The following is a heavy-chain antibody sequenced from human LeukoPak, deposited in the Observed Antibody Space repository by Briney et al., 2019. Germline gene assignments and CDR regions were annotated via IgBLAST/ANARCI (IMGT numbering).Heavy chain of an antibody. J-gene: IGHJ5*02. Sequence: GGSLRLSCEASGFTFSSYAMSWVGQAPGQGLEWVSSFSTSGGNTYYATPVKGRFTISRYNSKNTLYLQMNSLRAEDTAVYYCAKDRVSGTTGWFDPWGQGTLVTVSS. V-gene: IGHV3-23*01. CDR3: AKDRVSGTTGWFDP. D-gene: IGHD1-7*01. CDR1: GFTFSSYA. CDR2: FSTSGGNT.